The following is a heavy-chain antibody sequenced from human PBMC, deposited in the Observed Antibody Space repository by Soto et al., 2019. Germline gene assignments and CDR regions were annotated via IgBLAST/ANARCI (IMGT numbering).Heavy chain of an antibody. J-gene: IGHJ4*02. Sequence: PSETLSLTCTVSGGSISSYYWSWIRQPPGKGLEWIGYIYYSGSTNYNPSLKSRVTISVDTSKNQFSLKLSSVTAADTAVYYCAREESSSSLVRYWGQGTLVTVSS. V-gene: IGHV4-59*01. CDR1: GGSISSYY. CDR2: IYYSGST. D-gene: IGHD6-6*01. CDR3: AREESSSSLVRY.